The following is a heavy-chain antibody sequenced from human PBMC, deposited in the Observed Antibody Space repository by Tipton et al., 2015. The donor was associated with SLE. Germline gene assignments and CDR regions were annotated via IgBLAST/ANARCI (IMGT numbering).Heavy chain of an antibody. CDR2: IYTSGST. Sequence: TLSLTCTVSGGSISSGGYYWSWIRQHPGKGLEWIGHIYTSGSTNYNPSLKSRVTISVDTSKNQFSLKLSSVTAADTAVYYCARIYYYDSSGYAFDIWGQGTMVTVSS. CDR3: ARIYYYDSSGYAFDI. D-gene: IGHD3-22*01. CDR1: GGSISSGGYY. J-gene: IGHJ3*02. V-gene: IGHV4-61*09.